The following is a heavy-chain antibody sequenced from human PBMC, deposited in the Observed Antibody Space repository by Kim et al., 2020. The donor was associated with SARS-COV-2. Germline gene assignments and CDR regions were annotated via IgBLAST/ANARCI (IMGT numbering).Heavy chain of an antibody. CDR3: AGLTVAGTWGGYYGMDV. J-gene: IGHJ6*02. CDR2: INTNTGNP. Sequence: ASVKVSCKASGYTFTSYAMNWVRQAPGQGLEWMGWINTNTGNPTYAQGFTGRFVFSLDTSVSTAYLQISSLKAEDTAVYYCAGLTVAGTWGGYYGMDVWGQGTTVTVSS. CDR1: GYTFTSYA. V-gene: IGHV7-4-1*02. D-gene: IGHD6-19*01.